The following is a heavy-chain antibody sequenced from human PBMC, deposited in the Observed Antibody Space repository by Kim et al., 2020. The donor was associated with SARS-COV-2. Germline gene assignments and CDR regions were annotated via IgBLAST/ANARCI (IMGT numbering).Heavy chain of an antibody. D-gene: IGHD5-18*01. CDR2: IWYDGSKK. J-gene: IGHJ6*02. Sequence: GGSLRLSCAASGFNFSSYGMHWVRQAPGKGLEWVALIWYDGSKKYYADSLKGRFTISRDSSKNTLYLQMNSLRAEDTAVYYCARDHGSLQLTSTGLGYGMDVWGQGTTVTVSS. CDR3: ARDHGSLQLTSTGLGYGMDV. V-gene: IGHV3-33*01. CDR1: GFNFSSYG.